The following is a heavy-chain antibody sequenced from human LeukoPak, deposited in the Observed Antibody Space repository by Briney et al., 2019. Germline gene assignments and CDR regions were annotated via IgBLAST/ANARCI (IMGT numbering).Heavy chain of an antibody. Sequence: GGTLRLSCAASGFTFSSYGMSWVRQAPGKGLEWVPAISGSGGSTYYADSVKGRFTISRDNSKNTVYLQMNSLRAEDTAVYYCVRDWGYDSSGYWQKYFDTWGQGTLVTVSS. J-gene: IGHJ4*02. CDR3: VRDWGYDSSGYWQKYFDT. D-gene: IGHD3-22*01. CDR1: GFTFSSYG. CDR2: ISGSGGST. V-gene: IGHV3-23*01.